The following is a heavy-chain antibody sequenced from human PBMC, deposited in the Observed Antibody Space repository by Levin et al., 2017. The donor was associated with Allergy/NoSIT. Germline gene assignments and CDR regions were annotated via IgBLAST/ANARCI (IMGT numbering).Heavy chain of an antibody. CDR1: GGSISSSSYY. J-gene: IGHJ4*02. Sequence: PGGSLRLSCTVSGGSISSSSYYWGWIRQPPGKGLEWIGSIYYSGSTYYNPSLKSRVTISVDTSKNQFSLKLSSVTAADTAVYYCARGYSYGYHLGYWGQGTLVTVSS. D-gene: IGHD5-18*01. CDR2: IYYSGST. CDR3: ARGYSYGYHLGY. V-gene: IGHV4-39*01.